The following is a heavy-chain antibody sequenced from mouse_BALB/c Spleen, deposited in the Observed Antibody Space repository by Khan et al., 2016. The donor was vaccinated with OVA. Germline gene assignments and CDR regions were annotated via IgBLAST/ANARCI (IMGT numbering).Heavy chain of an antibody. CDR2: IYPGDVNT. D-gene: IGHD2-1*01. CDR3: AREGYYGNYRAWIAY. J-gene: IGHJ3*01. V-gene: IGHV1S56*01. Sequence: QVQLQQSGPELVKPGASVRISCKASGYTFTSYYINWVKQRPGQGLEWIGWIYPGDVNTNYNEKFKGKATLTADKSSSTAYMQLSSLTSEDSAVYFCAREGYYGNYRAWIAYWGQGTPVTVST. CDR1: GYTFTSYY.